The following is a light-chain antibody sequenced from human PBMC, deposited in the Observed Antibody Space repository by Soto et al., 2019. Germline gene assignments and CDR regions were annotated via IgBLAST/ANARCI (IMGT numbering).Light chain of an antibody. Sequence: EVVLTQSPATLSLSPGERATLSCRASQSVRTSLAWYQHKPGQAPRLVIYDASLRANGVPARFGGSGSGTDFTLTINSLEPEDFAVYYCQQVYSFPHTFGQGTKLEV. CDR3: QQVYSFPHT. CDR2: DAS. V-gene: IGKV3-11*01. J-gene: IGKJ2*01. CDR1: QSVRTS.